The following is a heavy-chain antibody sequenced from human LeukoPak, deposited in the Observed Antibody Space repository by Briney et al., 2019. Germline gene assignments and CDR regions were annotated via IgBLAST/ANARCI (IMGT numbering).Heavy chain of an antibody. V-gene: IGHV3-30*18. D-gene: IGHD3-9*01. CDR3: AKYTYYDILTGYLYYFDY. CDR2: ISYDGSNK. CDR1: GFTFSSYG. J-gene: IGHJ4*02. Sequence: GGSLRLSCAASGFTFSSYGMHWVRQAPGKGLEWVAVISYDGSNKYYADSVKGRFTISRDNSKNTLYLQMNSLRAEDTAVYYCAKYTYYDILTGYLYYFDYWGQGTLVTVSS.